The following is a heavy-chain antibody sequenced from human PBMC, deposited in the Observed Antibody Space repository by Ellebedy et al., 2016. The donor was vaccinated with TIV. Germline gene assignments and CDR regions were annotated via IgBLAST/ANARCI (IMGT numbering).Heavy chain of an antibody. D-gene: IGHD3-16*01. Sequence: SETLSLTCVISGDSVSTDIGWNWIRQSPSRGLEWLGRTHYRSKWNNDYAVSLKSRITINPDTSKNQFSLQLNSVTPEDTAVYYCARGWFGSGMGVWGQGTTVTVSS. CDR2: THYRSKWNN. CDR1: GDSVSTDIG. CDR3: ARGWFGSGMGV. V-gene: IGHV6-1*01. J-gene: IGHJ6*02.